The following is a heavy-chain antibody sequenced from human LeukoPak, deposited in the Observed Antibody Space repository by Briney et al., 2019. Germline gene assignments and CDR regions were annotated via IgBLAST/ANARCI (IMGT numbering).Heavy chain of an antibody. D-gene: IGHD3-3*01. CDR3: AKGLRFLEWLFRFDP. J-gene: IGHJ5*02. Sequence: QSGGSLRLSCAAYGFTFSSYAMSWVRQAPGKGLEWVSAISGSGGSTYYADSVKGRFTVSRDNSKNTLYLQMNSLRAEDTAVYYCAKGLRFLEWLFRFDPWGQGTLVTVSS. CDR1: GFTFSSYA. CDR2: ISGSGGST. V-gene: IGHV3-23*01.